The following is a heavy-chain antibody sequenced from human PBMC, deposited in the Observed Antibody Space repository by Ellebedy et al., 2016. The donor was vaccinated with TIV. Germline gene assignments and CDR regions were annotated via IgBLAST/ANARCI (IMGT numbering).Heavy chain of an antibody. CDR3: ASMVPFDY. Sequence: GESLKISCAASGFTFSTYWMHWVRQAPGKGLVWVSRINSDGSSTTYADSVKGRFTISSDNAKNTLYLQMNSLRAEDTAVYYCASMVPFDYWGQGTLVTVSS. J-gene: IGHJ4*02. V-gene: IGHV3-74*01. CDR2: INSDGSST. D-gene: IGHD3-10*01. CDR1: GFTFSTYW.